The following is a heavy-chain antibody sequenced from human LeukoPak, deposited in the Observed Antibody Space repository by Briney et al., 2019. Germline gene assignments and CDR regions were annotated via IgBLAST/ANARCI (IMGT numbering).Heavy chain of an antibody. CDR3: AKRCNYCGSTSCLYFDY. CDR1: GFTFSSYA. CDR2: VSGSGGST. D-gene: IGHD2-2*01. V-gene: IGHV3-23*01. J-gene: IGHJ4*02. Sequence: GGSLRLSCAASGFTFSSYAMSWVRQAPGKGLEWVSTVSGSGGSTYYADSVKGRFTISRDNSKNTLYLQMNSLRAEDTAVYCCAKRCNYCGSTSCLYFDYWGQGTLVTVSS.